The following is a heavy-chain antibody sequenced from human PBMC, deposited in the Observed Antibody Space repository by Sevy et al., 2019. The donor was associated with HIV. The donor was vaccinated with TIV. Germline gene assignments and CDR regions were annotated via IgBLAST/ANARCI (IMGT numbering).Heavy chain of an antibody. CDR2: ISYDGSNK. Sequence: GGSLRLSCAASGFIFNNYAMHWVRQAPGKGLEWVAVISYDGSNKYHADSVKGRFTISRDNSKNMLYLQMYSLRAEDTAVYYCARDILAGTFDYWGQGTLVTVSS. CDR1: GFIFNNYA. V-gene: IGHV3-30*01. CDR3: ARDILAGTFDY. D-gene: IGHD6-19*01. J-gene: IGHJ4*02.